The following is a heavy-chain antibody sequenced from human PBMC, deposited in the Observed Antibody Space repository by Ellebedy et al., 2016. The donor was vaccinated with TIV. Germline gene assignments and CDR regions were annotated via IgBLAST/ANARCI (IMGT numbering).Heavy chain of an antibody. D-gene: IGHD6-19*01. CDR1: GFTFRNYW. J-gene: IGHJ4*02. Sequence: GGSLRLSCAASGFTFRNYWMNWVRQAPGKGLEWVSTIYSSGGTYYAGSVKGRFTISRDNSKNTLYLQMNSLRAEDTAVYYCAGGISVAGTSLGFWGQGTRVTVSS. CDR2: IYSSGGT. V-gene: IGHV3-23*05. CDR3: AGGISVAGTSLGF.